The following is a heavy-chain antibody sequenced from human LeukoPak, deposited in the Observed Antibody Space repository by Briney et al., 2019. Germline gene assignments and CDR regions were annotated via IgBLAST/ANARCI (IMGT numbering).Heavy chain of an antibody. D-gene: IGHD6-19*01. J-gene: IGHJ4*02. V-gene: IGHV3-23*01. Sequence: GGSLRLSCAASGFTFSSYAMSWVRQAPGKGLEWVSTVTGHTTSIYYAESVKGRFTISRDNSKNTLYLQMNSLRAEERAVYYCAKDCPLIGYARGWSGISFDSWGQGTLVTVSS. CDR2: VTGHTTSI. CDR1: GFTFSSYA. CDR3: AKDCPLIGYARGWSGISFDS.